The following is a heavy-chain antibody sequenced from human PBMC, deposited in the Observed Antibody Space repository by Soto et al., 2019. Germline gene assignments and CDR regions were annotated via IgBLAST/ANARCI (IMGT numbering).Heavy chain of an antibody. CDR1: GFTFTRYS. Sequence: GGSLRLSCAASGFTFTRYSLNWVRQAPGKGLEWVSSISSTTNYIYYGDSMKGRFTISRGNAKNSLYLEMNSLRAEDTAVYYCARESEDLTSNFDYWGQGTLVTVSS. J-gene: IGHJ4*02. CDR3: ARESEDLTSNFDY. CDR2: ISSTTNYI. V-gene: IGHV3-21*06.